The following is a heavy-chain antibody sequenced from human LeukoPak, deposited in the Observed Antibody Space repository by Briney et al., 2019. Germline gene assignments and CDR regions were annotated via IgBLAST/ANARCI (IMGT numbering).Heavy chain of an antibody. CDR3: ARHPKKYSGGYLYYFDY. V-gene: IGHV4-39*01. CDR2: IYYSGST. CDR1: SGSISSSSYY. J-gene: IGHJ4*02. D-gene: IGHD1-26*01. Sequence: TSETLSLTCTVSSGSISSSSYYWGWIRQPPGKGLEWIGSIYYSGSTYYNPSLKSRVTISVDTSKNQFSLKLSSVTAADTAVYYCARHPKKYSGGYLYYFDYWGQGTLVTVSS.